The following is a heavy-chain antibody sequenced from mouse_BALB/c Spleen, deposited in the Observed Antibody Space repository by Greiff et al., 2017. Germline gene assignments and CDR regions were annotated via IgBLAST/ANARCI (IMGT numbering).Heavy chain of an antibody. V-gene: IGHV6-6*02. J-gene: IGHJ1*01. CDR1: GFTFSNYW. Sequence: VQLKESGGGLVQPGGSMKLSCVASGFTFSNYWMNWVRQSPEKGLEWVAEIRLKSNNYATHYAESVQGRYTISRDDSKSSVYLQMNNLRAEDTDNYYCTKRLRRSSYWYFDVWGAGTTVTVSS. D-gene: IGHD1-2*01. CDR3: TKRLRRSSYWYFDV. CDR2: IRLKSNNYAT.